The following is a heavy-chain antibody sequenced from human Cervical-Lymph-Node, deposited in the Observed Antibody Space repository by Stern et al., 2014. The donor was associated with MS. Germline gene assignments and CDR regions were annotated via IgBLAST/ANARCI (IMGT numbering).Heavy chain of an antibody. CDR3: ARRSGHRGAFDI. CDR2: VYPGDSDT. CDR1: GYTFSNYW. J-gene: IGHJ3*02. V-gene: IGHV5-51*03. Sequence: VQLVESGAEVKKPGESLKISCKGSGYTFSNYWIGWGRQMPGKGLEWMGGVYPGDSDTRYSPSFQGQVTISADKSIDTAYLQWTGLKASDTAMYYCARRSGHRGAFDIWGQGTMVTVSS. D-gene: IGHD2-15*01.